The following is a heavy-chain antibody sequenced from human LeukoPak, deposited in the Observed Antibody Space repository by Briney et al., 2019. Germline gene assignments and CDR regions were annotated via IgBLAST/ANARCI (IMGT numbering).Heavy chain of an antibody. CDR1: GFTVSSNY. V-gene: IGHV3-66*01. D-gene: IGHD1-26*01. J-gene: IGHJ3*02. CDR2: TYTGGST. CDR3: ARALPSPLYSGSYADAFDI. Sequence: GGSLRLSCAASGFTVSSNYMSWVRQAPGKGLEWVSVTYTGGSTNYADSVKGRFTISRDNAKNSLYLQMNSLRAEDTAVYYCARALPSPLYSGSYADAFDIWGQGTMVTVSS.